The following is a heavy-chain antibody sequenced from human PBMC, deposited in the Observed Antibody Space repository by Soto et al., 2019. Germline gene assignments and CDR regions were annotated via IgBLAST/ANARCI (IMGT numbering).Heavy chain of an antibody. CDR3: ARDDEDVYSSGWLNWFDP. V-gene: IGHV3-21*01. CDR1: GFTFTMYS. D-gene: IGHD6-19*01. CDR2: ISSTTNYI. J-gene: IGHJ5*02. Sequence: WGSLRLSCSASGFTFTMYSMNWVRQAPGKGLEWVSSISSTTNYIYYADSVKGRFTISRDNAKNSLYLQMNSLRDEDTAVYYCARDDEDVYSSGWLNWFDPWGQGTLVTVSS.